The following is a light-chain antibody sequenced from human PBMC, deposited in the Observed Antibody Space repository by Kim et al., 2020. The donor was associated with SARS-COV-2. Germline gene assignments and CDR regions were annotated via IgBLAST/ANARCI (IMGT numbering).Light chain of an antibody. CDR2: KDT. J-gene: IGLJ3*02. Sequence: PGQTTKMSWSGGELLKKFACWFQHRPCQAPVLVMSKDTERPSGIPELFSGSTSGTTVTLSISGVQAEDEGDYYCQSADISDTFWVFGGGTQLTVL. CDR3: QSADISDTFWV. CDR1: ELLKKF. V-gene: IGLV3-25*03.